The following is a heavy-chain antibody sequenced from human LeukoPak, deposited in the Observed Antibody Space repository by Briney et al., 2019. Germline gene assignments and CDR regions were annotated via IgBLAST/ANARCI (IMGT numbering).Heavy chain of an antibody. CDR2: INPNSGGT. D-gene: IGHD3-22*01. CDR1: GYTFTGYY. Sequence: VASVKVSCKASGYTFTGYYMHWVRQAPGQGLEWMGWINPNSGGTNYAQKFQGRVTMTRDTSISTAYMELSRLRSDDTAVSYCARGYYYDSSGYYLGLEVPYNYWGQGTLVTVSS. V-gene: IGHV1-2*02. J-gene: IGHJ4*02. CDR3: ARGYYYDSSGYYLGLEVPYNY.